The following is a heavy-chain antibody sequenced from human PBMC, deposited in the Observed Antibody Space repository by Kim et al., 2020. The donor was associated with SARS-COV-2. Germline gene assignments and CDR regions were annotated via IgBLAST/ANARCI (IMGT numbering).Heavy chain of an antibody. V-gene: IGHV3-33*06. D-gene: IGHD3-16*02. CDR2: IWYDGSNK. CDR3: AKDLYDYIWGSYRYTGQALDY. J-gene: IGHJ4*02. Sequence: GGSLRLSCAASGFTFSSYGMHWVRQAPGKGLEWVAVIWYDGSNKYYADSVKGRFTISRDNSKNTLYLQMNSLRAEDTAVYYCAKDLYDYIWGSYRYTGQALDYWGQGTLVTVSS. CDR1: GFTFSSYG.